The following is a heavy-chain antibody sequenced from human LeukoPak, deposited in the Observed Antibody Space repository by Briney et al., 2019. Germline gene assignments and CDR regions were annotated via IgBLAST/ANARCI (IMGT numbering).Heavy chain of an antibody. CDR3: ARAGVVPAAISRAFDI. CDR2: IYTSGST. Sequence: SETLSLTCTVSGGSISSGSYYWSWIRQPAGKGLEWIGRIYTSGSTNYNPSLKSRVTISADTSKNQFSLKLSSVTAADTAVYYCARAGVVPAAISRAFDIWGQGSVVTVSS. D-gene: IGHD2-2*02. V-gene: IGHV4-61*02. J-gene: IGHJ3*02. CDR1: GGSISSGSYY.